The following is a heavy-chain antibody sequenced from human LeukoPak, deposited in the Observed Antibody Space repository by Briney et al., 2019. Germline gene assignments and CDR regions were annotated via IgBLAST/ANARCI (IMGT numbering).Heavy chain of an antibody. CDR2: IHTSGGS. CDR3: ARLGSYHDF. CDR1: GASISHYY. V-gene: IGHV4-4*09. J-gene: IGHJ4*02. Sequence: ASETLSLTCTVSGASISHYYWSWIRQTPAKGLEWMGHIHTSGGSTYYPSLKSRLTMSIDTSRNRLSLKLTSVTAADTAVYFCARLGSYHDFWGQGALVTVSS. D-gene: IGHD1-26*01.